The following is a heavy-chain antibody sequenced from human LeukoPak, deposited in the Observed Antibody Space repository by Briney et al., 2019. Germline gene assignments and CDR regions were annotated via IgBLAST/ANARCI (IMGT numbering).Heavy chain of an antibody. D-gene: IGHD2-15*01. V-gene: IGHV1-2*02. Sequence: ASGSLCFSGSASSFTVYYMHLVRQAPGQGLEWMGWINLNSGGTKYAQMFQGSVTTTRHTYISTAYMELSRLRSDDTGVYYCVRARGYFRGGSCDPIRNWFAPWAQGTLVTDSS. CDR1: ASSFTVYY. CDR2: INLNSGGT. J-gene: IGHJ5*02. CDR3: VRARGYFRGGSCDPIRNWFAP.